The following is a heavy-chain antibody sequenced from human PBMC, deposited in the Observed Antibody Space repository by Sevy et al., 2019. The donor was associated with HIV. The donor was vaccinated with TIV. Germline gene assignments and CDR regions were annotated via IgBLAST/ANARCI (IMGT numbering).Heavy chain of an antibody. J-gene: IGHJ3*01. V-gene: IGHV3-33*05. D-gene: IGHD3-10*01. CDR3: ARRGNYYGDAFDF. CDR1: GFSLINYA. Sequence: GGSLRLSCKGTGFSLINYAIHWVRQAPGKGLEWVAVMTFDGSNQYYADSVKGRFTISRDTSTNTLYLQMNSLRAEDTAVYYCARRGNYYGDAFDFWGQGTVVTVSS. CDR2: MTFDGSNQ.